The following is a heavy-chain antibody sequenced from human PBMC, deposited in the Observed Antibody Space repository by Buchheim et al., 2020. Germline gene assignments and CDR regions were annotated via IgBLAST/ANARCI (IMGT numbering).Heavy chain of an antibody. D-gene: IGHD3-3*01. CDR3: AKDREGETEALQFLEWLIEYFQY. Sequence: EVQLLESGGGLVKPGGSLRLSCAASGFKFTNYAMSWVRQAPGKGLEWVATIRGSGTTTDYADSVRGRFTISRDNSNNTLFLQKDSLKAEDTAVYYCAKDREGETEALQFLEWLIEYFQYWGQGTL. CDR2: IRGSGTTT. CDR1: GFKFTNYA. J-gene: IGHJ1*01. V-gene: IGHV3-23*01.